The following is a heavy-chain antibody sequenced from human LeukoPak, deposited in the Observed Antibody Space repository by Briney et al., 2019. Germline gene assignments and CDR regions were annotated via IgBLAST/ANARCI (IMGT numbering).Heavy chain of an antibody. Sequence: GGSLRLSCAASGFTFRNYAMSWVRQAPGKGLEWVSSIGGGGVSTYYADSVKGRFTISRDNAKNSLYLQMNSLRAEDTAVYYCARGDGAYCGGDCVKGAFDIWGQGTMVTVSS. D-gene: IGHD2-21*02. J-gene: IGHJ3*02. CDR3: ARGDGAYCGGDCVKGAFDI. V-gene: IGHV3-23*01. CDR2: IGGGGVST. CDR1: GFTFRNYA.